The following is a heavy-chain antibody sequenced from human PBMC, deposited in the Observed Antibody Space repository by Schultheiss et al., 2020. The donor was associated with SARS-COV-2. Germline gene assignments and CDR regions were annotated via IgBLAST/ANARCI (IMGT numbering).Heavy chain of an antibody. CDR3: ARDRGGVSY. Sequence: GESLKISCAASGFTFSDYYMTWIRQAPGKGLEWVSYISSSGSTIYYADSVKGRFTISRDNSKNTLYLQMNSLRAEDTAVYYCARDRGGVSYWGQGTLVTVSS. CDR1: GFTFSDYY. J-gene: IGHJ4*02. CDR2: ISSSGSTI. V-gene: IGHV3-11*04. D-gene: IGHD3-10*01.